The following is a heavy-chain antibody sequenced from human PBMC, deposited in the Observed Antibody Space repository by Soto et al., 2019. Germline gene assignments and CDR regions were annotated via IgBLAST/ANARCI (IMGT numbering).Heavy chain of an antibody. CDR1: GFIFSSYS. CDR3: ASSESPDAY. Sequence: EVQLVESGGGLVQPGGSLRLSCVASGFIFSSYSMNWVRQAPGKGLEWISYINSGSTSIYYADSVKGRFTISRDNAKNSLYLQMNSLRAEDTAVYYCASSESPDAYWGQGTLVTVSS. V-gene: IGHV3-48*01. J-gene: IGHJ4*02. CDR2: INSGSTSI. D-gene: IGHD1-26*01.